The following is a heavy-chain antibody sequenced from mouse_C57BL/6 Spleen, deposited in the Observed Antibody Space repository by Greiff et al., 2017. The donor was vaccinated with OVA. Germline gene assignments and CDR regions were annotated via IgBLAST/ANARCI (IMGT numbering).Heavy chain of an antibody. V-gene: IGHV1-26*01. J-gene: IGHJ2*01. CDR1: GYTFTDYY. D-gene: IGHD1-1*01. CDR3: ARGNYYGSEDY. CDR2: INPNNGGT. Sequence: VQLQQSGPELVKPGASVKISCKASGYTFTDYYMNWVKQSHGKSLEWIGDINPNNGGTSYNQKFKGKATLTVDKSSSTAYMELRSLTSEDSAVYYCARGNYYGSEDYWGKGTTLTVSS.